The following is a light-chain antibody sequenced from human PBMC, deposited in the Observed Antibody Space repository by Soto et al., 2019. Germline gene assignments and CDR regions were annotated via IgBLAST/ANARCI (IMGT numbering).Light chain of an antibody. Sequence: EIVMTQSPATLSVSHGERAILSCRASQTVYSNLAWYQHEPGQAPRLLIYGASTRATGIPARFSGSGSGTEFTLTISSLQSEDFAVYYCQQYNNWPSWTFGQGTKVDI. CDR3: QQYNNWPSWT. CDR2: GAS. V-gene: IGKV3-15*01. J-gene: IGKJ1*01. CDR1: QTVYSN.